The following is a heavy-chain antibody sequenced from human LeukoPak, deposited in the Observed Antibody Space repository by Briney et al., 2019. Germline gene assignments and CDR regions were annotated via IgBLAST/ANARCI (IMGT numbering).Heavy chain of an antibody. J-gene: IGHJ4*02. D-gene: IGHD6-19*01. CDR1: GFTFSYYW. Sequence: GGSLRLSCAASGFTFSYYWMHWVRQGPGRGLVWVSRIDSDGSSTNYADSVKGRFTISRDNVKNTLYLQMNSLTAEDAAVYYCARDAVNWGQGTLVTVSS. CDR2: IDSDGSST. CDR3: ARDAVN. V-gene: IGHV3-74*01.